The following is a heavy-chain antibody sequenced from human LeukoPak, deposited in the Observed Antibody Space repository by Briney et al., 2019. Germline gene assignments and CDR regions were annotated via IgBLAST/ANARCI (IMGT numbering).Heavy chain of an antibody. CDR1: GGSISSYF. V-gene: IGHV4-59*01. CDR3: ARRPIAVAASNWFDP. D-gene: IGHD6-19*01. CDR2: IYYSGST. Sequence: PSETLSLTCTISGGSISSYFWTWIRQPPGKGLEWIGYIYYSGSTNYNPSLKSRVTISLDTSKNQFSLKLSSVTAADTAVYYCARRPIAVAASNWFDPWGQGTLVTVSS. J-gene: IGHJ5*02.